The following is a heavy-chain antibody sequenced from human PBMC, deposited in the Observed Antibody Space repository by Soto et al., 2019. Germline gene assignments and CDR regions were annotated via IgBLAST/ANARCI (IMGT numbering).Heavy chain of an antibody. V-gene: IGHV3-30-3*01. CDR2: ISYDGSNK. CDR1: GFTFSSYA. CDR3: ATAGNYDSSGRDF. D-gene: IGHD3-22*01. J-gene: IGHJ4*02. Sequence: PGGSLRLSCAASGFTFSSYAMHWVRQAPGKGLEWVAVISYDGSNKYYADSVKGRVTMTTDTSTSTAYMELRSLRSDDTAVYYCATAGNYDSSGRDFWGQGTLVTVSS.